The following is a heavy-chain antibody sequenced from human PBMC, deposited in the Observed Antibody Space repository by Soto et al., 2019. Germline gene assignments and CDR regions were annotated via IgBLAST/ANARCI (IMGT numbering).Heavy chain of an antibody. Sequence: XSVKVSFNASGYTFTSYGISLVRHSPGQGLEWMGWISAYNGNTNYAQKLQGRVTTTADTSTSTAYMELRSLRYDDTAVYYCAREGEQQLVPRFDYWGQGTLVTVSS. J-gene: IGHJ4*02. V-gene: IGHV1-18*01. CDR3: AREGEQQLVPRFDY. D-gene: IGHD6-13*01. CDR2: ISAYNGNT. CDR1: GYTFTSYG.